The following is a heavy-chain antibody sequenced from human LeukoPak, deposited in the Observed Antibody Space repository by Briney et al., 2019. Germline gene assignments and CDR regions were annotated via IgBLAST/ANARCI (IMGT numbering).Heavy chain of an antibody. CDR2: VYYSGST. J-gene: IGHJ3*02. CDR3: ARPHDFWSASYFANAFDI. V-gene: IGHV4-39*01. CDR1: GGSISSSIYY. D-gene: IGHD3-3*01. Sequence: SETLSLTCTVSGGSISSSIYYWGWIRQPPGKGLEWIGSVYYSGSTYYNPSLESRVTISVDTSKNQLSLKLSSVTAADTAVYYCARPHDFWSASYFANAFDIWGQGTMVTVSS.